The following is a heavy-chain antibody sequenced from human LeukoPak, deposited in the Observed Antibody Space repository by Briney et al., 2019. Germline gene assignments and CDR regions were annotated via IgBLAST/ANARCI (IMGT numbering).Heavy chain of an antibody. CDR3: AKASITPAYYYYMDV. V-gene: IGHV3-33*06. CDR2: IWCDGSNK. CDR1: GFTFSSYG. Sequence: PGRSLRLSCAASGFTFSSYGMHWVRQAPGKGLEWVAVIWCDGSNKYYADSVKGRFTISRDNSKNTLYLQMNSLRAEDTAVYYCAKASITPAYYYYMDVWGKGTTVTVSS. J-gene: IGHJ6*03. D-gene: IGHD3-16*01.